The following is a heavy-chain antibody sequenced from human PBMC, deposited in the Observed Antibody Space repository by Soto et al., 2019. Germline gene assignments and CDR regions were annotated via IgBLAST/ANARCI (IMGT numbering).Heavy chain of an antibody. CDR1: VGSISSGDYY. CDR2: IYYSGST. J-gene: IGHJ4*02. Sequence: SETVSLTCTVSVGSISSGDYYWSWIRQPPGKGLEWIGYIYYSGSTNYNPSLKSRVTISVDTSKNQFSLKLSSVTAADTAVYYCARDRGYSYGRGDYWGQGTLVTVSS. D-gene: IGHD5-18*01. V-gene: IGHV4-30-4*01. CDR3: ARDRGYSYGRGDY.